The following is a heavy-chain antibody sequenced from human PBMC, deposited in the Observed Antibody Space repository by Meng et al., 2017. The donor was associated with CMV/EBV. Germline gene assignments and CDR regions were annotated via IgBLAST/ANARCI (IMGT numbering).Heavy chain of an antibody. Sequence: GSLRLSCTVSGGSISSSSYYWGWIRQPPGKGLEWIGSIYYSGSTYYNPSLKGRVTISVDTSKNQFSLKLSSVTAADTAVYYCAIIGYKEWDYWGQGTLVTVSS. J-gene: IGHJ4*02. CDR1: GGSISSSSYY. CDR3: AIIGYKEWDY. V-gene: IGHV4-39*07. D-gene: IGHD3-3*01. CDR2: IYYSGST.